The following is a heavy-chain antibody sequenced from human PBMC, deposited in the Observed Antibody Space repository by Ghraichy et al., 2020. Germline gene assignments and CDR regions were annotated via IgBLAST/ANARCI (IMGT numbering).Heavy chain of an antibody. D-gene: IGHD6-13*01. J-gene: IGHJ4*02. Sequence: LSLTCAASGFTFSSYSMNWVRQAPGKGLEWVSSISSSSSYIYYADSVKGRFTISRDNAKNSLDLQMNSLRAEDTAVYYCARGRAAAGREYYFDYWGQGTLVTVSS. CDR3: ARGRAAAGREYYFDY. V-gene: IGHV3-21*01. CDR2: ISSSSSYI. CDR1: GFTFSSYS.